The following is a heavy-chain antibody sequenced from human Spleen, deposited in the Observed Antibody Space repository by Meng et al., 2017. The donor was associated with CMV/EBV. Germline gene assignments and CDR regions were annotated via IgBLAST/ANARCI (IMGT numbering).Heavy chain of an antibody. Sequence: ASVKVSCKASGYTFTSYGISWVRQAPGQGLEWMGWISAYNGNTNYAQKLQGRVTMTTDTSTSTVYMELSSLRSEDTAVYYCARQDGGNSSGWPVEPAYWGQGTLVTVSS. J-gene: IGHJ4*02. CDR1: GYTFTSYG. CDR2: ISAYNGNT. CDR3: ARQDGGNSSGWPVEPAY. D-gene: IGHD6-19*01. V-gene: IGHV1-18*01.